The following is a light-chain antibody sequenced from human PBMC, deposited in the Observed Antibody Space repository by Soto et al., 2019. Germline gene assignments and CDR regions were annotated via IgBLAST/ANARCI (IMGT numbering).Light chain of an antibody. CDR1: ESVSTF. V-gene: IGKV3-11*01. CDR3: QQRSNWPWT. Sequence: EIVLTQSPATLSLSPGARAPLSCRASESVSTFLAWHQQKPGQAPRLLIYEASSRATGIPARFSGGGSGTVFTLTISRLEPEDFAVYYCQQRSNWPWTFGQGTKVDIK. CDR2: EAS. J-gene: IGKJ1*01.